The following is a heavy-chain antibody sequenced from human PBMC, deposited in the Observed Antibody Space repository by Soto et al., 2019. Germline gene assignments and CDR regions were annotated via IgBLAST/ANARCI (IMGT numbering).Heavy chain of an antibody. D-gene: IGHD3-22*01. J-gene: IGHJ6*02. Sequence: QVQLVQSGAEVKKPGASVKVSCKASGYTFTSYGISWVRQAPGQGLEWMGWISAYNGNTNYAQKLQGRVTMTTDTSTSTAYMELRSLRSDDTAVYYCARDGYYDSSGSTTAPVDYYYGMDVWGQGTTVTVSS. V-gene: IGHV1-18*01. CDR3: ARDGYYDSSGSTTAPVDYYYGMDV. CDR2: ISAYNGNT. CDR1: GYTFTSYG.